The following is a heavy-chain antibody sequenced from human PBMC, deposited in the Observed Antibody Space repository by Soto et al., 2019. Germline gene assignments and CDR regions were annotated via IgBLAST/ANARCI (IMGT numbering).Heavy chain of an antibody. CDR3: AREKGASRYYFGLDV. J-gene: IGHJ6*02. D-gene: IGHD2-2*01. Sequence: VQLVESGGGLVQPGRSLSLSCAASGFTFSSYGMHWVRQAPGKGLEWVAVIWFNGRNKYYADSVKGRFTISRDNSKNTLYLQMSSLRAEDTAVYYCAREKGASRYYFGLDVWGQGTTVTVSS. CDR2: IWFNGRNK. V-gene: IGHV3-33*01. CDR1: GFTFSSYG.